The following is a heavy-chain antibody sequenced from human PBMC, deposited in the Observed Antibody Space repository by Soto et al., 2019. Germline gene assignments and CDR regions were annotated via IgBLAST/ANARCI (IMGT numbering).Heavy chain of an antibody. CDR3: AVESPENSSGWSGVY. CDR2: INHSGST. V-gene: IGHV4-34*01. J-gene: IGHJ4*02. D-gene: IGHD6-19*01. CDR1: GGSFSGYY. Sequence: SSETLSLTCAVYGGSFSGYYWSWIRQPPGKGLEWIGEINHSGSTNYNPSLKSRVTISVDTSKNQFSLKLSSVTAADTAVYYCAVESPENSSGWSGVYWGQGTLVTVSS.